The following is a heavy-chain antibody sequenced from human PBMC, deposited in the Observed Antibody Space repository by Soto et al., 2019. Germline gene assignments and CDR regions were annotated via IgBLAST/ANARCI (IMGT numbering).Heavy chain of an antibody. V-gene: IGHV3-73*01. Sequence: LRLSCAASGFTFTTSAIHWVRQASGKGLEWVGRIRTKANNYATTYAASVKGRFTFSRDDSKNTAYLQMNSLKTEDTAVYYCSSARKISPGYWGQGTLVTVSS. CDR3: SSARKISPGY. J-gene: IGHJ4*02. CDR2: IRTKANNYAT. CDR1: GFTFTTSA.